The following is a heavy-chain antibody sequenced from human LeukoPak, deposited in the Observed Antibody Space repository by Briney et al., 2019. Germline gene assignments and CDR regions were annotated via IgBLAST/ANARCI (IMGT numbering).Heavy chain of an antibody. D-gene: IGHD4-17*01. CDR1: GGSFSGYY. CDR2: INHSGST. J-gene: IGHJ6*02. V-gene: IGHV4-34*01. CDR3: ARDDYEDPYYGMDV. Sequence: SETLSLTCAVYGGSFSGYYWSWLRQPPGKGLEWIGEINHSGSTNYNPSLKSRVTISVDTSKNQFSLKLSSVTAADTAVYYCARDDYEDPYYGMDVWGQGTTVTVSS.